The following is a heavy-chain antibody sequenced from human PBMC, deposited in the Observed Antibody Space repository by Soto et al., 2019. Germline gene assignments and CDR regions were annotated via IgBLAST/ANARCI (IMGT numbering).Heavy chain of an antibody. CDR2: MNPNTGNT. D-gene: IGHD6-6*01. CDR3: ARGRAKYNSWLGLDY. J-gene: IGHJ4*02. CDR1: GHTFSSHD. Sequence: QVQLVQSGAEVKKPGASVKVSCKASGHTFSSHDITWVRQATGQGLEWMGWMNPNTGNTGYAQTFQGRVSMTRDTSRNTAYMELSSLRSEDTAVYYCARGRAKYNSWLGLDYWGQGTLVTVSS. V-gene: IGHV1-8*01.